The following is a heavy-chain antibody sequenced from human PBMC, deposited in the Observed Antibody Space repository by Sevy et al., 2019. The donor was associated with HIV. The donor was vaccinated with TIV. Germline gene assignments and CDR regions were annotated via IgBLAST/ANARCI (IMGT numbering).Heavy chain of an antibody. D-gene: IGHD3-16*01. J-gene: IGHJ4*02. V-gene: IGHV3-48*02. CDR2: ISRSSSTI. CDR3: AGGHVLCDY. CDR1: GFTFRDFS. Sequence: GGSLRLSCVASGFTFRDFSMNWVRQAPGKGLEWLSYISRSSSTIYYADSVKVRFTISRDNAMNSLYLQMDSLRDEVTAVYYCAGGHVLCDYWGQGALVTVSS.